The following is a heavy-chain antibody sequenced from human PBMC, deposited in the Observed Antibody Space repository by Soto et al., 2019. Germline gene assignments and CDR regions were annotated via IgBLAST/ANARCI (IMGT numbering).Heavy chain of an antibody. D-gene: IGHD6-25*01. CDR2: VSSFGSTT. V-gene: IGHV3-74*01. Sequence: RRLSCEASGFTLTDECMHWVRQAPGKGLVWVSSVSSFGSTTDYADSVKGRFTISRDNAKNTLYLQMNSLGAEDTAVYYCVRGNHSGGYFFDYWGQGTLVTVSS. CDR1: GFTLTDEC. J-gene: IGHJ4*02. CDR3: VRGNHSGGYFFDY.